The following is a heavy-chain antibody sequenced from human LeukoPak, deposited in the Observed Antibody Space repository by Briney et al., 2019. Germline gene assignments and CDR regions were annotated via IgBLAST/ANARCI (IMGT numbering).Heavy chain of an antibody. CDR1: GGSISSYY. J-gene: IGHJ4*02. Sequence: SETLSLTCTVSGGSISSYYWSWIRQPPGKGLEWIGYIYYSGSTNYNPSLKSRVTISVDTSKNQFSLKVRSVTAADTAVYFCARTHCEGDCFSAIRYWGQGTPVTVSS. V-gene: IGHV4-59*12. CDR2: IYYSGST. D-gene: IGHD2-21*02. CDR3: ARTHCEGDCFSAIRY.